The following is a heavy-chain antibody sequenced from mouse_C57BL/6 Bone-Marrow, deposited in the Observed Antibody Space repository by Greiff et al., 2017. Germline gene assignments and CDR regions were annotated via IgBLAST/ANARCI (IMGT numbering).Heavy chain of an antibody. D-gene: IGHD2-12*01. CDR3: ARESIVTY. CDR1: GYTFTSYW. Sequence: VQLQQPGAELVKPGASVQLSCKASGYTFTSYWLHWVRQRPGQGLEWIGMIHPNSGSTNYNEKFKSKATLTVDKSSSTAYMQLSSLTSEDSAVYYSARESIVTYWGQGTTPSVSS. CDR2: IHPNSGST. V-gene: IGHV1-64*01. J-gene: IGHJ2*01.